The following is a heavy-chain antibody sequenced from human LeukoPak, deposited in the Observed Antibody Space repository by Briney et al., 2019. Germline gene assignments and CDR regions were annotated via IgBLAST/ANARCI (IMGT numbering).Heavy chain of an antibody. D-gene: IGHD5-18*01. J-gene: IGHJ4*02. CDR3: ARDSYNYGSGSLDY. CDR2: ISYSGST. V-gene: IGHV4-59*01. Sequence: SETLSLTCAVYGGSFSGYYWSWIRQPPGKGLEWIGYISYSGSTKYNPSLKSRVTISVDTSKIQFSLKLSSVTAADTAMYYCARDSYNYGSGSLDYWGRGTLVTVSS. CDR1: GGSFSGYY.